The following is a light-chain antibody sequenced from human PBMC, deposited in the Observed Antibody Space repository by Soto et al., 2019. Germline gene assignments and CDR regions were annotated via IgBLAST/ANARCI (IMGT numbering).Light chain of an antibody. Sequence: DIQMTQSPSSLSASVGDRVTITCQASQDISNSLNWYQQKPGKAPKLLIYDASNLETGVPSRFSGSGSGTDFTFIISSLQAQDIATYYCQQYDNLPLTFGGGTKVDIK. CDR3: QQYDNLPLT. CDR2: DAS. V-gene: IGKV1-33*01. J-gene: IGKJ4*01. CDR1: QDISNS.